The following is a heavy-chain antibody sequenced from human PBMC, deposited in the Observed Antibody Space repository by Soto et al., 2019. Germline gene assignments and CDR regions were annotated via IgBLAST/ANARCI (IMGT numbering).Heavy chain of an antibody. CDR2: IIPILGET. CDR1: GTIFSSYT. Sequence: QVQLVQSGAEVKKRGSSVRVSCKASGTIFSSYTISWVRQAPGQGLEWMGRIIPILGETNSAQKFQGRVTLTADKSPNTAYMELNSLRLEDTTLYYCARGLGGRMDDWGQGTTVTVSS. V-gene: IGHV1-69*08. J-gene: IGHJ6*02. CDR3: ARGLGGRMDD. D-gene: IGHD3-16*01.